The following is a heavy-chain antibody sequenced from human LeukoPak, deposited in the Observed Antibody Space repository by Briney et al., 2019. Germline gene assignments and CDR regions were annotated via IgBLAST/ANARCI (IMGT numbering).Heavy chain of an antibody. CDR2: ISPTGGT. CDR1: GGSISSYY. Sequence: SETLSLTCRVSGGSISSYYWSWIRQPPGKGLEWVGYISPTGGTNYNPSLTSRVTVSVDTSKNFFSLNLDPVTAADTAVYFCARRSVTRWYYSDWGQGTLVTVSS. CDR3: ARRSVTRWYYSD. J-gene: IGHJ4*02. V-gene: IGHV4-4*09. D-gene: IGHD3-10*01.